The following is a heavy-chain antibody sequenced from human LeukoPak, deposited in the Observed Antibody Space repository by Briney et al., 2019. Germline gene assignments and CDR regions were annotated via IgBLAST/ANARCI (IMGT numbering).Heavy chain of an antibody. J-gene: IGHJ3*02. CDR1: GFTFSSYW. V-gene: IGHV3-7*01. CDR2: IKQDGSEK. Sequence: GGSLRLSCAASGFTFSSYWTSWVRQAPGKGLEWVANIKQDGSEKYYVDSVKGRFTISRDNAKNSLYLQMNSLRAEDTAVYYCASRITMIVVVDDAFDIWGQGTMVTVSS. CDR3: ASRITMIVVVDDAFDI. D-gene: IGHD3-22*01.